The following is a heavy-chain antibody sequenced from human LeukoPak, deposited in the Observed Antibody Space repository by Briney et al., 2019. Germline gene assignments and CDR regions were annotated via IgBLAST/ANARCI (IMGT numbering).Heavy chain of an antibody. J-gene: IGHJ4*02. CDR2: IKEDGSIK. CDR1: GFTFSWYW. Sequence: GVSLRLSCAASGFTFSWYWMSWVRQAPGKGLEWEANIKEDGSIKYYVDSVKGRLTISRDNAKSSVYLQVNSLRAEDTALYYCARIGYSSSSIDYWGQGTLVTVSS. CDR3: ARIGYSSSSIDY. D-gene: IGHD6-13*01. V-gene: IGHV3-7*01.